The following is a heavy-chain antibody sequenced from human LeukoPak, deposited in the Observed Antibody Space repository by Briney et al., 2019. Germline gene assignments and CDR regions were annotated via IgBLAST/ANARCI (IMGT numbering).Heavy chain of an antibody. CDR1: GGSISSGGYS. V-gene: IGHV4-30-2*01. CDR2: IYHSGST. CDR3: ARVDDSSGRAIDY. J-gene: IGHJ4*02. Sequence: SQTLSLTCAVSGGSISSGGYSWSWIRQPPGKGLAWIGYIYHSGSTYYNPSLKSRVTISVDRSKNQFSLKLSSVTAADTAVYYCARVDDSSGRAIDYRGQGTLVTVSS. D-gene: IGHD3-22*01.